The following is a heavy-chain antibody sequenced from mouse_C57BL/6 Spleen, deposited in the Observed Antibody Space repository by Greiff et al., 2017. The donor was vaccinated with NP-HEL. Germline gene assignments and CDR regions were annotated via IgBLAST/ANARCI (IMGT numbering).Heavy chain of an antibody. Sequence: VQVVESGAELVKPGASVKISCKASGYAFSSYWMNWVKQRPGKGLEWIGQIYPGDGDTNYNGKFKGKATLTADKSSSTAYMQLSSLTSEDSAVYFCARRRAYDVAMDYWGQGTSVTVSS. J-gene: IGHJ4*01. CDR3: ARRRAYDVAMDY. D-gene: IGHD2-12*01. CDR2: IYPGDGDT. CDR1: GYAFSSYW. V-gene: IGHV1-80*01.